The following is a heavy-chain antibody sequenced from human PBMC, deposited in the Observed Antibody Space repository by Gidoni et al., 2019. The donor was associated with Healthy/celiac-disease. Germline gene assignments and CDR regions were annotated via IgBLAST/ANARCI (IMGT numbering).Heavy chain of an antibody. D-gene: IGHD3-10*01. CDR1: GGSISSGGYS. Sequence: QLQLQESGSGLVKPSQTLSLTCPVSGGSISSGGYSWSWIRQPPGKGLEWIGYIYHSGSTYYNSSLKSRVSISLDRSKNQFSLKLSSVTAADTAVYYCARSSYYGSGSYKSPTDWLDSWGQGTLVTVSS. J-gene: IGHJ5*01. V-gene: IGHV4-30-2*01. CDR2: IYHSGST. CDR3: ARSSYYGSGSYKSPTDWLDS.